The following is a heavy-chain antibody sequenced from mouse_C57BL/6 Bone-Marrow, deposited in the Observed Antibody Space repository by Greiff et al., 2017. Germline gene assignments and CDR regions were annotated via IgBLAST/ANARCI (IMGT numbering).Heavy chain of an antibody. V-gene: IGHV1-42*01. Sequence: VQLQQSGPELVKPGASVKLSCKASGYSFTGYYMNWVKQSPEKSLEWIGEINPSTGGTTYNQKFKAKATLTVDKSSSTAYMQLKSLTSEYSAVYYFARFYYGSSYWGQGTLVTVSA. CDR2: INPSTGGT. CDR3: ARFYYGSSY. D-gene: IGHD1-1*01. CDR1: GYSFTGYY. J-gene: IGHJ3*01.